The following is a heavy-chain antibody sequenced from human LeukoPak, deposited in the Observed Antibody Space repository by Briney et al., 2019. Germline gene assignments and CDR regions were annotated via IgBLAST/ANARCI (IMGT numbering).Heavy chain of an antibody. CDR1: GGSISSYY. V-gene: IGHV4-59*01. J-gene: IGHJ3*02. Sequence: SETLSLTCTVSGGSISSYYWSWIRQPPGKGLEWIGYIYYSGSTNYNPSLKSRVTISVDTSKNQFSLKLSSVTAADTAVYYCASVRYDSTGYYYSAFDIWGQGTMVTVSS. CDR2: IYYSGST. CDR3: ASVRYDSTGYYYSAFDI. D-gene: IGHD3-22*01.